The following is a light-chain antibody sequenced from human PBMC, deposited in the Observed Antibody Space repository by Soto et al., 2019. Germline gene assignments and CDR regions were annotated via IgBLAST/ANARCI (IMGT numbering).Light chain of an antibody. V-gene: IGKV1-39*01. J-gene: IGKJ4*01. CDR2: AAS. CDR3: QQSYSMPRT. CDR1: QSISSY. Sequence: DIQMTQSPSSLSASVGDRVTITCRASQSISSYLNWYQQKPGKAPKLLIYAASSLQSGVPSRFSGSGSGTDFTLNISSLQPEGFATYYCQQSYSMPRTFGGGTKVEIK.